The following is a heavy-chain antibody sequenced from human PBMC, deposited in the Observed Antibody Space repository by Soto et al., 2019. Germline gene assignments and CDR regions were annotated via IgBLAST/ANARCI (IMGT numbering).Heavy chain of an antibody. D-gene: IGHD4-17*01. CDR2: INAYNGNT. J-gene: IGHJ6*02. V-gene: IGHV1-18*01. CDR1: GYTFTSYG. Sequence: ASVKVSCKASGYTFTSYGISWVRQAPGQGLEWMGWINAYNGNTKYSQKFQGRVTITRDTSASTAYMELSSLRSEDTAVYYCARDTAPSDVRGQGTTVTVSS. CDR3: ARDTAPSDV.